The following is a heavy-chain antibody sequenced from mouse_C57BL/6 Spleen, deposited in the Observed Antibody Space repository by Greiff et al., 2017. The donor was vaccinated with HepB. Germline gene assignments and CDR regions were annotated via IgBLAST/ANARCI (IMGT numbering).Heavy chain of an antibody. J-gene: IGHJ4*01. CDR2: IWRGGST. D-gene: IGHD1-1*01. Sequence: QVQLQQSGPGLVQPSQSLSITCTVSGFSLTSYGVHWVRQSPGKGLEWLGVIWRGGSTDYNAAFMSRLSITKENSKSQVFFKMNSLQADDTAIYYCAKNGGSSRYAMDYWGQGTSVTVSS. CDR1: GFSLTSYG. CDR3: AKNGGSSRYAMDY. V-gene: IGHV2-5*01.